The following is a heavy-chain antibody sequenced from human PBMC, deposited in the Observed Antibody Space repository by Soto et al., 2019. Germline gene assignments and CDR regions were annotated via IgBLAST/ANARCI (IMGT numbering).Heavy chain of an antibody. J-gene: IGHJ3*02. V-gene: IGHV4-31*03. D-gene: IGHD5-18*01. CDR3: AGDAAGSSGYSYGYRAFDI. CDR1: GGSISSGGYY. CDR2: IYYSGST. Sequence: SETLSLTCTVSGGSISSGGYYWSWIRQHPGKGLEWIGYIYYSGSTYYNPSLKSRVTISEVTSKNQFSLKLSSVTAADTAVYYCAGDAAGSSGYSYGYRAFDIWGQGTMVTVSS.